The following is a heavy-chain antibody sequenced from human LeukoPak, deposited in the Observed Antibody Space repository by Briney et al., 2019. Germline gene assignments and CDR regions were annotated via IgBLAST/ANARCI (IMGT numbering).Heavy chain of an antibody. CDR2: ISSSSSYI. V-gene: IGHV3-21*01. CDR3: ARAILRYFFD. CDR1: GFTFSSYS. J-gene: IGHJ4*02. Sequence: GGSLRLSCAASGFTFSSYSMNWVRQAPGKGLEWVSSISSSSSYIYYADSVKGRFTISRDNAKNTLYLQMNSLRAEDTAVYYCARAILRYFFDWGQGTLVTVSS. D-gene: IGHD3-9*01.